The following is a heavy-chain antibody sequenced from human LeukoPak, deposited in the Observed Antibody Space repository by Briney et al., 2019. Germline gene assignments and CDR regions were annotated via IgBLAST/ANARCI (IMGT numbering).Heavy chain of an antibody. Sequence: GRARRLSCAAAGFAFRSYSMQWVRQARGKGREWGGVISYDGSKIYYADSVKGRFTISRDNSKHTLYLQMNSPRTEDTAVYYCARDLPDSSSGNWFDPWGQGTLVTVSS. CDR3: ARDLPDSSSGNWFDP. CDR1: GFAFRSYS. J-gene: IGHJ5*02. CDR2: ISYDGSKI. V-gene: IGHV3-30-3*01. D-gene: IGHD6-6*01.